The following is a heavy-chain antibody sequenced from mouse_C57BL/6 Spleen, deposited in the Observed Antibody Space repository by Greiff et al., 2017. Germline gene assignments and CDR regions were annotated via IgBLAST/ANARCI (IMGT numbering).Heavy chain of an antibody. CDR1: GYTFTDYY. V-gene: IGHV1-76*01. Sequence: VKLVESGAELVRPGASVKLSCKASGYTFTDYYINWVKQRPGQGLEWIARIYPGSGNTYYNEKFKGKATLTAEKSSSTAYMQLSSLTSEDSAVYFCARGDMVPWFAYWGQGTLVTVSA. D-gene: IGHD1-1*02. CDR2: IYPGSGNT. CDR3: ARGDMVPWFAY. J-gene: IGHJ3*01.